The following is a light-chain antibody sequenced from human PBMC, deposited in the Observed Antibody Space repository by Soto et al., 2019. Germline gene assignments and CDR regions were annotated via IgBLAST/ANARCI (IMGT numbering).Light chain of an antibody. Sequence: EVVLTQSPGTLSLSPGERATLSCRASQAVSASYLAWYQQKPGQAPRLLIYGASSRATDIPDRFSASGSGTVFTLTISRLEPEDFAVYFCQQYATSPTFGPGTKVDIK. CDR2: GAS. V-gene: IGKV3-20*01. J-gene: IGKJ3*01. CDR3: QQYATSPT. CDR1: QAVSASY.